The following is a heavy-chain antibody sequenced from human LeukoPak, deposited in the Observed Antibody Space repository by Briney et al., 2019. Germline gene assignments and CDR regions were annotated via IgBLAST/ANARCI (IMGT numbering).Heavy chain of an antibody. CDR1: GGSFSGYY. CDR2: INHSGST. J-gene: IGHJ6*02. CDR3: ARARVVVVPAAGEYYYGMDV. D-gene: IGHD2-2*01. V-gene: IGHV4-34*01. Sequence: SETLSLTCAVYGGSFSGYYWSWIRQPPGKGLEWIGEINHSGSTNYNPSLKSRVTISVGTSKNQFSLKLSSVTAADTAVYYCARARVVVVPAAGEYYYGMDVWGQGTTVTVSS.